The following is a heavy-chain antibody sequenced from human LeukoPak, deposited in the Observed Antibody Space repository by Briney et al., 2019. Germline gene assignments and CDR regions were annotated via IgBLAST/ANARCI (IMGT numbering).Heavy chain of an antibody. CDR3: AREGEVGATRSYWFDP. D-gene: IGHD1-26*01. Sequence: SAKVSCKASGGTFSSYAISWVRQAPGQGLEWMGRIIPIFGIANYAQKFQGRVTITADKSTSTAYMELSSLRSEDTAVYYCAREGEVGATRSYWFDPWGQGTLVTVSS. J-gene: IGHJ5*02. V-gene: IGHV1-69*04. CDR1: GGTFSSYA. CDR2: IIPIFGIA.